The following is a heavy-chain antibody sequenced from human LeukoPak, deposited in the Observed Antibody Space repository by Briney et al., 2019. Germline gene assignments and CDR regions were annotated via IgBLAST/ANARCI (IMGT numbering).Heavy chain of an antibody. CDR2: IRHDGSNK. D-gene: IGHD5-24*01. V-gene: IGHV3-30*02. J-gene: IGHJ4*02. CDR1: GFSFSNYG. CDR3: AKDRWLQGYFDY. Sequence: GGSLRLSCTTSGFSFSNYGMHWVRQAPGKGLEWVAFIRHDGSNKYYADSVKGRCTISRDNSKKTVYLQMNSLRTEDTAVDYCAKDRWLQGYFDYWGQGTLVTVSS.